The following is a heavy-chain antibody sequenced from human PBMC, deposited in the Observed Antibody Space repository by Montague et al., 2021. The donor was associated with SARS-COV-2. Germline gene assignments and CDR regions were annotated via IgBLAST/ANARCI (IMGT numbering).Heavy chain of an antibody. D-gene: IGHD3-22*01. CDR2: IYNSGPT. V-gene: IGHV4-61*09. Sequence: TWIRQSAGQGLEWIGNIYNSGPTNYNPSLKSRVTISLDTSKNQFSLKLSSVTAADTAVYYCARGRLYYDSSGYYFDYWGQGTLVTVSS. J-gene: IGHJ4*02. CDR3: ARGRLYYDSSGYYFDY.